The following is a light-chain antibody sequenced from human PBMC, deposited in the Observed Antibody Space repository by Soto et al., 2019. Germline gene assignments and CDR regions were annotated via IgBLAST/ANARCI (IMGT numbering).Light chain of an antibody. CDR2: AIS. CDR3: QQLNSYPIT. V-gene: IGKV1-9*01. CDR1: QDISRY. Sequence: DIQLTQSPSFLSASVGDRVTITCRASQDISRYLAWYQQKSGKAPKLLIYAISTVQSGVPSRFSGSGSGTAFTLTISSLQPEDFGTYACQQLNSYPITFGQGTRLEIK. J-gene: IGKJ5*01.